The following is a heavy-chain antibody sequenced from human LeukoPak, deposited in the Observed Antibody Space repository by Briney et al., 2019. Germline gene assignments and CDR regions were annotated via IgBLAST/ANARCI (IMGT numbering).Heavy chain of an antibody. Sequence: GGSLRLSCLGTGFTFISYWMSWVRQARWKGLEGVANIKQDGREKYYVDSVKGRFTIFRDNAKNSLYLQMNSLRAEDTAVYYCARDKYCSGGSCPYYYYYYMDVWGKGTTVTVSS. CDR1: GFTFISYW. CDR3: ARDKYCSGGSCPYYYYYYMDV. D-gene: IGHD2-15*01. V-gene: IGHV3-7*01. J-gene: IGHJ6*03. CDR2: IKQDGREK.